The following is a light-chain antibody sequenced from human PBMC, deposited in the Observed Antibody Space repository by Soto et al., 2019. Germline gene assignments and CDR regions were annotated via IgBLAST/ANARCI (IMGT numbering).Light chain of an antibody. Sequence: DIQMTQSPSTLSASVGDTVTITCRASESISSWLAWHQQKPGKAPNILIYKASTLESGVPSRFSGGVSGTEFNRTIRSLQPDDFAPYYYQQYNGASRTFGQATKLEIK. CDR1: ESISSW. CDR2: KAS. CDR3: QQYNGASRT. J-gene: IGKJ2*01. V-gene: IGKV1-5*03.